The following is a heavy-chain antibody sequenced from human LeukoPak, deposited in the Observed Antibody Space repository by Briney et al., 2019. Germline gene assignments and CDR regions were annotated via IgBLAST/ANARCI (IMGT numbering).Heavy chain of an antibody. CDR3: ARVSGGYYYGSGDYGMDV. CDR2: IYYSGST. CDR1: GGSMSPYH. D-gene: IGHD3-10*01. V-gene: IGHV4-59*12. J-gene: IGHJ6*02. Sequence: SETLSLTCTVSGGSMSPYHWGWIRQPPGKGLEWTGYIYYSGSTNYNPSLKSRVTISVDTSKNQFSLKLSSVTAADTAVYYCARVSGGYYYGSGDYGMDVWGQGTTVTVSS.